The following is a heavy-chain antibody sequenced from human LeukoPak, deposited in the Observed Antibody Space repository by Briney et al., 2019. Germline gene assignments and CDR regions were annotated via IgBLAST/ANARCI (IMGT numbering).Heavy chain of an antibody. V-gene: IGHV3-23*01. CDR2: ISGSGGGT. CDR1: GFTFSNYA. Sequence: SGGSLRLSCAASGFTFSNYAMSWVRQAPGKGLEWVSAISGSGGGTFYADSVKGRFTISRDNSKNSLYLQMNSLGNEDTALYYCAKGMNYYDSSVYYYEGDAFDIWGQGTMVTVSS. CDR3: AKGMNYYDSSVYYYEGDAFDI. J-gene: IGHJ3*02. D-gene: IGHD3-22*01.